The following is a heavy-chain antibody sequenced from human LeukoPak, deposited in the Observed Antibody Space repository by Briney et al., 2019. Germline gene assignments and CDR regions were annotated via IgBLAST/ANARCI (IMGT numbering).Heavy chain of an antibody. V-gene: IGHV1-8*01. J-gene: IGHJ4*02. CDR1: GYTFTSYD. CDR2: MNPNSGNT. D-gene: IGHD3-22*01. Sequence: ASVKVSCKASGYTFTSYDINWVRQATGQGLEWMGWMNPNSGNTGYAQKFQGRVTMTRNTSISTAYMELSSLRSEDTAVYYCATGGYSSGYIPPILILDYWGQGTLVTVSS. CDR3: ATGGYSSGYIPPILILDY.